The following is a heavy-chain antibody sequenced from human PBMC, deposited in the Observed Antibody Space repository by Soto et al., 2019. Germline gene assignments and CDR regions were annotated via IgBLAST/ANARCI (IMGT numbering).Heavy chain of an antibody. V-gene: IGHV3-72*01. J-gene: IGHJ4*02. CDR2: TRNKANSHTT. CDR3: ARATTVTDY. D-gene: IGHD4-17*01. CDR1: GFIFSDHY. Sequence: EVQLVESGGGLVQPGGSLRLSCAASGFIFSDHYMDWVRQAPGKGLEWVGRTRNKANSHTTEYAASGKGRFTISRDDSKNSLYLQMNSLQIEDTAVYYCARATTVTDYWGQGPLVTVSS.